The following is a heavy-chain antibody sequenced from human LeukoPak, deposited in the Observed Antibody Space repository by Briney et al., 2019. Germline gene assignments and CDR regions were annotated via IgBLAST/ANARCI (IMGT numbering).Heavy chain of an antibody. CDR1: GASISSGGYY. J-gene: IGHJ4*02. Sequence: SETLSLTCTVSGASISSGGYYWNWIRQPPGKGLEWIGYIYYSRSTSYSPSLKSRLTISVDTSKNQFSLKLSSVTAADTAVYYCARDGYNSGYFDYWGQGTLVTVSS. V-gene: IGHV4-30-4*01. CDR3: ARDGYNSGYFDY. D-gene: IGHD5-24*01. CDR2: IYYSRST.